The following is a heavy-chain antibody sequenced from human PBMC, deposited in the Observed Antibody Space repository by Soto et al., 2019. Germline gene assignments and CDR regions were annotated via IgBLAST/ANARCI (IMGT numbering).Heavy chain of an antibody. J-gene: IGHJ3*02. CDR2: ISYSGST. CDR3: ARTSIFGVVLNAFDI. CDR1: GGSFSCGGYY. D-gene: IGHD3-3*01. Sequence: SETLSLTCTVSGGSFSCGGYYWSWIRQHPGKGLEWMGYISYSGSTKYKPSLQSRITISVDTSKNQFSLRLTSVTAADTAIYFCARTSIFGVVLNAFDIWGPGTLVTVSS. V-gene: IGHV4-31*03.